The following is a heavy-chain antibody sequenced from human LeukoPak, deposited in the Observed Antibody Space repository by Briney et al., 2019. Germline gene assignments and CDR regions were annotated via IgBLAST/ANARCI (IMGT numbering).Heavy chain of an antibody. D-gene: IGHD3-10*01. J-gene: IGHJ6*03. CDR3: AKDMRNHYYGSGSIHYYYYYMDV. V-gene: IGHV3-9*01. CDR1: GFTFSSYS. Sequence: GGSLRLSCAASGFTFSSYSMNWVRQAPGKGLEWVSGISWNSGSIGYADSVKGRFTISRDNAKNSLYLQMNSLRAEDTALYYCAKDMRNHYYGSGSIHYYYYYMDVWGKGTTVTISS. CDR2: ISWNSGSI.